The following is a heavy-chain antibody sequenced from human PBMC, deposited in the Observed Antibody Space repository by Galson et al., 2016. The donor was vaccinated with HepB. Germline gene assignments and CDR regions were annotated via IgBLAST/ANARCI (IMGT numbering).Heavy chain of an antibody. CDR2: VNWNARSI. V-gene: IGHV3-9*01. CDR3: ARETGYCSVDSCLSNFDN. D-gene: IGHD2-15*01. J-gene: IGHJ4*02. Sequence: CAASGFKLDDYAMHWVRQAPGKGLEWVSSVNWNARSIAYADSVQGRFTISRDNAKRSLSLQMNSLRAEDTAVYYCARETGYCSVDSCLSNFDNWGQGTLVTVSS. CDR1: GFKLDDYA.